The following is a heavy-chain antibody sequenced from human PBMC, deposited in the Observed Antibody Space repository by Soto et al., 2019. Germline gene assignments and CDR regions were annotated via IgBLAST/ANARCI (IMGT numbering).Heavy chain of an antibody. Sequence: SETLSLTCAVYGGSFSGYYWSWIRQPPGKGLEWIGEINHSGSTNYNPSLKSGVTISVDTSKNQFSLKLSSVTAADTAVYYCARDRGYYGSGSYYNVKAYYYYGMDVWGQGTTVTVSS. J-gene: IGHJ6*02. V-gene: IGHV4-34*01. CDR1: GGSFSGYY. CDR2: INHSGST. CDR3: ARDRGYYGSGSYYNVKAYYYYGMDV. D-gene: IGHD3-10*01.